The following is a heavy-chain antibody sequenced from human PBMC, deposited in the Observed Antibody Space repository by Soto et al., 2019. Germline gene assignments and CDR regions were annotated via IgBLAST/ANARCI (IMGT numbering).Heavy chain of an antibody. J-gene: IGHJ4*02. D-gene: IGHD3-9*01. CDR2: ISAYNGNT. CDR3: AIAGLVIGVYYFDY. Sequence: ASVKVSCKASGYTFTSYGISWVRQAPGQGLEWMGWISAYNGNTNYAQKLQGRVTMTTDTSTSTAYMELRSLRSDDTAVYYCAIAGLVIGVYYFDYSGQGTLVTVSS. V-gene: IGHV1-18*01. CDR1: GYTFTSYG.